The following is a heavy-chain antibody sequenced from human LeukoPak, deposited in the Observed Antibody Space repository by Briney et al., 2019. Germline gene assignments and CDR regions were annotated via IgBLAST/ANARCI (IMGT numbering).Heavy chain of an antibody. CDR3: ARRIAADGTAIGY. CDR1: GYTFTRYD. Sequence: ASVKVSCKASGYTFTRYDIIWVRQAPGQGRDWVWWMKPNSGNTGYAKKFQGRVTMTWKTSISTAYMQLSSLISEDTAMYYCARRIAADGTAIGYWGQGTLVTVSS. CDR2: MKPNSGNT. V-gene: IGHV1-8*01. D-gene: IGHD6-13*01. J-gene: IGHJ4*02.